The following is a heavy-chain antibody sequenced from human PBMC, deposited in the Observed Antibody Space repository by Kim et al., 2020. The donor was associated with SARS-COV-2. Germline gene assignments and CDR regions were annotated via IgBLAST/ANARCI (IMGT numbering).Heavy chain of an antibody. V-gene: IGHV4-39*01. J-gene: IGHJ4*02. CDR3: ARHQVALRNYYYGSGSYNY. CDR2: IYYSGST. Sequence: SETLSLTCTVSGGSISSSSYYWGWIRQPPGKGLEWIGSIYYSGSTYYNPSLKSRVTISVDTSKNQFSLKLSSVTAADTAVYYCARHQVALRNYYYGSGSYNYWGQGTLVTVSS. D-gene: IGHD3-10*01. CDR1: GGSISSSSYY.